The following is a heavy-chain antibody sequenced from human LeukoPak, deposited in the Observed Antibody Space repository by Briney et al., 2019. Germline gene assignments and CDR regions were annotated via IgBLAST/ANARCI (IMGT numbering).Heavy chain of an antibody. D-gene: IGHD1-20*01. V-gene: IGHV1-18*01. CDR2: ISAYNGNT. J-gene: IGHJ4*02. CDR1: GYTFTSYG. Sequence: ASVKVSCKASGYTFTSYGISWVRQAPGQGLEWMGWISAYNGNTNYAQKLQGRVTMTTDTSTSTAYMELRSLSSGDTAVYYCASGVLTGTGFDYWGQGTLVTVSS. CDR3: ASGVLTGTGFDY.